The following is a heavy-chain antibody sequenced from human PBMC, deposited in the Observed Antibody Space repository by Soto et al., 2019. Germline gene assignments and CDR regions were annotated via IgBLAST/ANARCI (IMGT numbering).Heavy chain of an antibody. CDR2: IDGSGRNT. J-gene: IGHJ4*02. V-gene: IGHV3-23*01. CDR3: AKDGGSVCSGGTCYFQAPDY. Sequence: EVLLLESGGGLVQPGGSLRLSCAASGFTFSSYAMSWVRQAPGKGLEWVSGIDGSGRNTYYADSVKGRFTISRDNSKNTLSVQMDSLRVEDTALYYCAKDGGSVCSGGTCYFQAPDYWGQGTLVTVSS. CDR1: GFTFSSYA. D-gene: IGHD2-15*01.